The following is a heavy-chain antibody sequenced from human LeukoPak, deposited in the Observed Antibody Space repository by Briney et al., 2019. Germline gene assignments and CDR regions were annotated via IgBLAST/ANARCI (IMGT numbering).Heavy chain of an antibody. CDR2: IYYSGST. CDR1: GGSISSSSYY. D-gene: IGHD3-10*01. CDR3: ARGGVAAKYYFDY. V-gene: IGHV4-39*07. J-gene: IGHJ4*02. Sequence: SETLSLTCTVSGGSISSSSYYWGWIRQPPGKGLEWIGSIYYSGSTYYNPSLKSRVTISVDTSKNQFSLKLSSVTAADTAMYYCARGGVAAKYYFDYWGPGTLVTVSS.